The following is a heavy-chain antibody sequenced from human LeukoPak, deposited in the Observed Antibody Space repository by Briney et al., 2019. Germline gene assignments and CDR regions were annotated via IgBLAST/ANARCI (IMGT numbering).Heavy chain of an antibody. J-gene: IGHJ4*02. D-gene: IGHD2-21*02. CDR3: AKDSAYCGGDCYPRYFDY. V-gene: IGHV3-23*01. Sequence: GGSLRLSCAASGFTFSHYAMNWVRQAPGKGLEWVSSISGSGGRTYYADSVRGRLTISRDNSKSTLYLQVNSLRAEDTAVYYCAKDSAYCGGDCYPRYFDYWGQGILVPVSS. CDR2: ISGSGGRT. CDR1: GFTFSHYA.